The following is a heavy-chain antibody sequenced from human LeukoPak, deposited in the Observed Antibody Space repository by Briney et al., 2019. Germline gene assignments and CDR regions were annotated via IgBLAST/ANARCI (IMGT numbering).Heavy chain of an antibody. D-gene: IGHD2-8*01. J-gene: IGHJ4*02. CDR3: GILTLSPG. CDR2: ISYDGHNT. V-gene: IGHV3-74*01. CDR1: GITLSNYW. Sequence: PGGSLRLSCAASGITLSNYWIQWPPQAPGRGLVWVSRISYDGHNTNYADSVKGRFTISRDNAKNTLCLQMNRLRVEDTAVYYCGILTLSPGWGQGTLVTVSS.